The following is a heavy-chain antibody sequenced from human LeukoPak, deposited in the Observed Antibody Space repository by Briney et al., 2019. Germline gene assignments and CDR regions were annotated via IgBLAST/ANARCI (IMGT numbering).Heavy chain of an antibody. J-gene: IGHJ3*02. CDR2: ISYDGSHK. CDR1: GFTFTTYA. V-gene: IGHV3-30*18. Sequence: GRSLRLSCAASGFTFTTYAIHWVRQAPGKGLEWVAVISYDGSHKYYGDSVKGRFTISRDNSKNTLYLQMNSLRVEDTAVYHCAKAADTVIAPPFFDVFDIGGKGKMVTVFS. D-gene: IGHD3-16*02. CDR3: AKAADTVIAPPFFDVFDI.